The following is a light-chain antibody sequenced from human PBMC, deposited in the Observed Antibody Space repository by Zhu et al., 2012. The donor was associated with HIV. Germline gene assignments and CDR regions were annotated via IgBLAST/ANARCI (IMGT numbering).Light chain of an antibody. Sequence: EIVMTQSPATLSVSPGERATLSCRASQDIRLYLAWYQQKPGQVPRLLIYDTSNRATGVPARFSGSGSGTDFTLTISSLAPDDFAVYYCQQRLSWPLTFGGGTKVEI. J-gene: IGKJ4*01. CDR3: QQRLSWPLT. V-gene: IGKV3-11*01. CDR1: QDIRLY. CDR2: DTS.